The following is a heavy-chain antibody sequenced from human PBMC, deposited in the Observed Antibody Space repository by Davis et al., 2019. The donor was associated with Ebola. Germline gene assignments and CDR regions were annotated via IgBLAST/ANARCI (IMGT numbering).Heavy chain of an antibody. Sequence: SETLSLTCTVSGGSISSSTYYWGWIRQPPGKGLEWIGSIYYSGSTYYNPSLKSRVTISADTSKNQFSLQLNSVTPEDTAVYYCARDESITVAGPRGWFDPWGQGTLVTVSS. V-gene: IGHV4-39*02. CDR3: ARDESITVAGPRGWFDP. CDR2: IYYSGST. D-gene: IGHD6-19*01. J-gene: IGHJ5*02. CDR1: GGSISSSTYY.